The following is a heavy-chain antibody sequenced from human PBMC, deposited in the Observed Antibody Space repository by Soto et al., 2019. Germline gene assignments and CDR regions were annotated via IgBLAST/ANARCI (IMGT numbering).Heavy chain of an antibody. D-gene: IGHD2-2*01. Sequence: GESLQISCKGSGYSLTSYWIGWVRQMHGKGLEWMGTIYPGDSDTRYSPSFQGQLPISADKHISTAYLQCRSLKASHTAMYYCARRGGGGRSTGYCGYGIDVWGQGTPVTVSS. CDR3: ARRGGGGRSTGYCGYGIDV. V-gene: IGHV5-51*01. J-gene: IGHJ6*02. CDR1: GYSLTSYW. CDR2: IYPGDSDT.